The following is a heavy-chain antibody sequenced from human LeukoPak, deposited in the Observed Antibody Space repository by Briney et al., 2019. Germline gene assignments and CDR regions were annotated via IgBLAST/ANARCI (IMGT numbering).Heavy chain of an antibody. Sequence: PSETLSLTCTVSGGSISSYYWSGIRQPPGKGLEWIGYIYYSGSTNYNPSLKSRVTISVDTSKNQFSLKLSSVTAADTAVYYCARDRGGAPSGGSCGGSCPNWFDPWGQGTLVTVSS. V-gene: IGHV4-59*01. CDR1: GGSISSYY. CDR2: IYYSGST. D-gene: IGHD2-15*01. J-gene: IGHJ5*02. CDR3: ARDRGGAPSGGSCGGSCPNWFDP.